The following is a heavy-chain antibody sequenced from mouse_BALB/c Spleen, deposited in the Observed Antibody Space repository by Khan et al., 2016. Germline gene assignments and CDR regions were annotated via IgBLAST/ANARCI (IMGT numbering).Heavy chain of an antibody. V-gene: IGHV9-3-1*01. Sequence: QIQLVQSGPELKKPGETVKISCKASGYTFTNYGMNWVKQAPGKGLKWMGWINTYTGEPTYADDFKGRFAFSLETSASTAYLQINNLKNEDTATXFCARGYGIYVWYFDVWGAGTTVTVSS. CDR3: ARGYGIYVWYFDV. D-gene: IGHD2-1*01. J-gene: IGHJ1*01. CDR2: INTYTGEP. CDR1: GYTFTNYG.